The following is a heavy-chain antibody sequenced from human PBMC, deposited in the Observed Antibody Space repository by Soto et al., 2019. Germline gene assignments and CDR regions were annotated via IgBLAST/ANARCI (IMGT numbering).Heavy chain of an antibody. CDR2: IWYDGSNK. CDR1: GFTFSSYG. CDR3: ASDTGIAAAGTIGGAFDI. Sequence: GGSLRLSCAASGFTFSSYGMHWVRQAPGKGLEWVAVIWYDGSNKYYADSVKGRLTMSKDNSKNTLYLQMNSLRAEDTAVYNCASDTGIAAAGTIGGAFDIWGQGTMVTVSS. D-gene: IGHD6-13*01. V-gene: IGHV3-33*01. J-gene: IGHJ3*02.